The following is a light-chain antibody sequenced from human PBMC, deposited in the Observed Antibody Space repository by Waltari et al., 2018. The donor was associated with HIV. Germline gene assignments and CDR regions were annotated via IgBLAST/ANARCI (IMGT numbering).Light chain of an antibody. CDR3: STWDNSLSHWV. V-gene: IGLV1-47*01. CDR2: RND. Sequence: QSVVTQPPSASGTPGQNISISCSGVISNPGGNFVYWYQQRPGTAPRLLIYRNDQRPSGVPDRFSGSKSATSASLAISGLRSEDEADYHCSTWDNSLSHWVFGGGTKVTVL. CDR1: ISNPGGNF. J-gene: IGLJ3*02.